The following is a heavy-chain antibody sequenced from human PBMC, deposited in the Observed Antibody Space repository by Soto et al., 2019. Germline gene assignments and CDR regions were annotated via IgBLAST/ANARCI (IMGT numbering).Heavy chain of an antibody. CDR3: ARVLTIAATERYYYYYYGMDV. Sequence: ASVKVSCKASGGTFSIYAISCVLQSPLQGLDWMGGIIPIFGTANYAQKFQGRVTITADESTSTAYMELSSLRSEDTAVYYCARVLTIAATERYYYYYYGMDVWGQGTTVTVSS. D-gene: IGHD6-6*01. J-gene: IGHJ6*02. CDR2: IIPIFGTA. V-gene: IGHV1-69*13. CDR1: GGTFSIYA.